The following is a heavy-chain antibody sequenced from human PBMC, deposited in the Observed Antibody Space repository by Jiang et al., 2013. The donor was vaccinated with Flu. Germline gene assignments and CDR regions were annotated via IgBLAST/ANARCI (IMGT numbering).Heavy chain of an antibody. Sequence: RINPNSGGTNYAQKFQGRVTMTRDTSISTAYMELSRLRSDDTAVYYCARGPAAMVDYWGQGTLVTVSS. V-gene: IGHV1-2*06. CDR3: ARGPAAMVDY. D-gene: IGHD2-2*01. J-gene: IGHJ4*02. CDR2: INPNSGGT.